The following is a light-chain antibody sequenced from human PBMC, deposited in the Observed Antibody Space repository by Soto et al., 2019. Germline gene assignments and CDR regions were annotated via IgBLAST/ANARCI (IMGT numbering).Light chain of an antibody. Sequence: DIVMTQSPLSLPVTPGEPDSISCRSSQSLLHSNGRSYLDWYLQKPGQSPQLLIYLGSNRASGVPDRFSGSGSGTDFTLKISRVEAEDVGVYYCMQAISTRTFGQGTRVEIK. J-gene: IGKJ1*01. CDR3: MQAISTRT. V-gene: IGKV2-28*01. CDR1: QSLLHSNGRSY. CDR2: LGS.